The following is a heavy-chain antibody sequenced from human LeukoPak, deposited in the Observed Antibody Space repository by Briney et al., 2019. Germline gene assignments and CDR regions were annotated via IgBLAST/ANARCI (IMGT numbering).Heavy chain of an antibody. J-gene: IGHJ1*01. CDR3: TTYGSNIAEYFEH. V-gene: IGHV1-69*16. CDR1: GGIYRRYS. Sequence: SVKVSCKASGGIYRRYSITWVRQAPGQGLEWMGGIVPPLGTENYAQKFQGRVTITTDESTNTAYMELTSLTSEDAAVYYCTTYGSNIAEYFEHWGQGTLVSVSS. CDR2: IVPPLGTE. D-gene: IGHD4-23*01.